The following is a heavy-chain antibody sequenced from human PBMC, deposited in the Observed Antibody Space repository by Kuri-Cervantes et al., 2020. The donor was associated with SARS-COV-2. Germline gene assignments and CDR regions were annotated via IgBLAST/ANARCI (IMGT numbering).Heavy chain of an antibody. D-gene: IGHD6-19*01. CDR2: IYTSGST. J-gene: IGHJ2*01. CDR3: ARSRIAVADWYSDL. Sequence: GSLRLSCTVSGGSISSYYWSWIRQPAGKGLEWIGRIYTSGSTNYNPSLKSRVTMSVDTSKNQFSLKLSSVTAADTAVYYCARSRIAVADWYSDLWGRGTLVTVSS. CDR1: GGSISSYY. V-gene: IGHV4-4*07.